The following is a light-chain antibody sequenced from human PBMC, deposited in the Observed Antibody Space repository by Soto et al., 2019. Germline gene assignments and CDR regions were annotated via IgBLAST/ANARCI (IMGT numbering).Light chain of an antibody. V-gene: IGKV1-39*01. Sequence: DIQMTQSPSSLSASVGDSVTITCRASQTISSYLNWYQQKPGRAPKLLISVASSLQSGVPSRFSGSGSGTDFTLTITSLQPEDFATYHCQQSYSTPWTFGQGTKVEIK. CDR2: VAS. CDR1: QTISSY. CDR3: QQSYSTPWT. J-gene: IGKJ1*01.